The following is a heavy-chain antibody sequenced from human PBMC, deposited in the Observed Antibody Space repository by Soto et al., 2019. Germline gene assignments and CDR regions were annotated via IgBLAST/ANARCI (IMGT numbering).Heavy chain of an antibody. J-gene: IGHJ4*02. CDR3: AKDKGSGYVGEFGPFDY. D-gene: IGHD5-12*01. CDR2: ISWNSGSI. CDR1: GFIFDDYA. V-gene: IGHV3-9*01. Sequence: GGSLRLSCAASGFIFDDYAMHWVRQAPGKGLEWVSGISWNSGSIGYADSVKGRFTISRDNAKNSLYLQMNSLRAEDTALYYCAKDKGSGYVGEFGPFDYWGQGTLVTVSS.